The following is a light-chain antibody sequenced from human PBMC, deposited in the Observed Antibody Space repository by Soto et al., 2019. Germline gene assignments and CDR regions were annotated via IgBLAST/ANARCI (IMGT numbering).Light chain of an antibody. CDR2: DAS. V-gene: IGKV3-11*01. CDR1: QSVGYH. CDR3: QQRSNWPPVT. J-gene: IGKJ4*01. Sequence: EVGLSHSPATLSLSPGERATLSCRASQSVGYHLAWYQQKPGQAPRLLIYDASNRATGIPARFSGSGSGTDFTLAISSLEPEDFAVYYCQQRSNWPPVTFGGGTKVDIK.